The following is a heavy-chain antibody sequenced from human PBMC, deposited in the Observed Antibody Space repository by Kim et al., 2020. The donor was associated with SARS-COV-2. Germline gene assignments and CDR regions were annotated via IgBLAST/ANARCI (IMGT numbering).Heavy chain of an antibody. J-gene: IGHJ6*01. Sequence: GGSLRLSCAASGFTFSSYWMSWVRQAPGKGLEWVANIKQDGSEKYYVDSVKGRFTISRDNAKNSLYLQMNSLRAEDTAVYYCARDAPPDYYDSSGYVHGMDVSGQATTVTVSS. CDR3: ARDAPPDYYDSSGYVHGMDV. CDR2: IKQDGSEK. V-gene: IGHV3-7*01. D-gene: IGHD3-22*01. CDR1: GFTFSSYW.